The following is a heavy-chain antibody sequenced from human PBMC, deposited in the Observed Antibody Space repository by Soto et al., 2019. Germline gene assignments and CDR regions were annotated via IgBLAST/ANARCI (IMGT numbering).Heavy chain of an antibody. V-gene: IGHV3-48*01. D-gene: IGHD3-9*01. Sequence: EVQLVESGGGLVQPGGSLRLSCAASGFTFSAYSMNWVRQAPGKGLEWVSYISSSSSTMYYEDSVKGRFTISTDNAKNSLFLQMNSLRAEDTAVYYCAREAGYDTLTGRWAYGMDVWGQGTTVSVSS. CDR1: GFTFSAYS. CDR3: AREAGYDTLTGRWAYGMDV. J-gene: IGHJ6*02. CDR2: ISSSSSTM.